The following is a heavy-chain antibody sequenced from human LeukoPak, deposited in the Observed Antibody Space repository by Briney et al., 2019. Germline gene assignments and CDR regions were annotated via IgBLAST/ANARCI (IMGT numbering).Heavy chain of an antibody. CDR2: SSSKGDST. CDR1: GFTFSTYA. V-gene: IGHV3-64D*06. J-gene: IGHJ5*01. D-gene: IGHD3-22*01. Sequence: GGSLRLSCSASGFTFSTYAMHWVRQAPGKGLEYVSASSSKGDSTFYADSVKGRFTISRDNSKNTLYLQMSSLRTEDTAVYYCMEASSDYYYDSWGQGTLVTVSS. CDR3: MEASSDYYYDS.